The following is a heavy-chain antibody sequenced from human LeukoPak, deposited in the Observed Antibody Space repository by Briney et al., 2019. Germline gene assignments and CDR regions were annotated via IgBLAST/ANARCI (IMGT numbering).Heavy chain of an antibody. Sequence: ASVKVFCKASGGTFSSYAISWVRQAPGQGLEWMGGIIPIFGTANYAQKFQGRVTITADESTSTAYMELSSLRSEDTAVYYCARGQVQLQDIDYWGQGTLVTVSS. D-gene: IGHD5-24*01. J-gene: IGHJ4*02. CDR3: ARGQVQLQDIDY. CDR1: GGTFSSYA. V-gene: IGHV1-69*13. CDR2: IIPIFGTA.